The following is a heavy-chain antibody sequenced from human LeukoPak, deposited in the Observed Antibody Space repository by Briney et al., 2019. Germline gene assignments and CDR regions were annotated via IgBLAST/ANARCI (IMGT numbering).Heavy chain of an antibody. D-gene: IGHD3-22*01. Sequence: PSETLSLTCNVSVGSISSYYWTCIRQPPGSRLEWIGHIEYSGSTTYNPSLKSRVTISVDTSRNQFSLKPSSVAAADTAAYYCARGSTGYNVYDIWGRGTLVTVSS. V-gene: IGHV4-59*08. CDR1: VGSISSYY. CDR3: ARGSTGYNVYDI. CDR2: IEYSGST. J-gene: IGHJ3*02.